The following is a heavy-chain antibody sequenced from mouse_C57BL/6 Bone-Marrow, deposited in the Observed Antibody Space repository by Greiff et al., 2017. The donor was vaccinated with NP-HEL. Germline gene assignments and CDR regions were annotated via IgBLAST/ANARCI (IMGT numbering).Heavy chain of an antibody. Sequence: EVMLVESGAELVKPGASVKLSCTASGFNIKDYYMHWVKQRTEQGLEWIGRLDPEDGETKYAPQFQGKATITADTSSNTAYLQLSSLTSEDTAVYYCAREKGELGLSWFAYWGQGTLVTVSA. CDR2: LDPEDGET. CDR1: GFNIKDYY. CDR3: AREKGELGLSWFAY. J-gene: IGHJ3*01. D-gene: IGHD4-1*01. V-gene: IGHV14-2*01.